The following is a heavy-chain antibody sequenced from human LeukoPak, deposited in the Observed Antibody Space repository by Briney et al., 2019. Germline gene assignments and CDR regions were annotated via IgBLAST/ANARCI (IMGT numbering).Heavy chain of an antibody. CDR1: GDSISGNY. J-gene: IGHJ4*02. D-gene: IGHD4-23*01. V-gene: IGHV4-59*01. CDR2: IYYSGST. CDR3: ARVFYGGSLGFDY. Sequence: SETLSLTCTVSGDSISGNYWTWIRQPPGKGLEWIGYIYYSGSTNYNASLKSRVTISVDTSKNQFSLNLTSVTAADTAIYYCARVFYGGSLGFDYWGQGILVTVSS.